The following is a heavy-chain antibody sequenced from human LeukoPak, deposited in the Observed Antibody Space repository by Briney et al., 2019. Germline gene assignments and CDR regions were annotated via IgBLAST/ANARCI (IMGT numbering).Heavy chain of an antibody. V-gene: IGHV1-8*01. D-gene: IGHD5-12*01. CDR3: ARGLETKGGYDFDY. J-gene: IGHJ4*02. Sequence: ASVKVSCKASGYTFTSYDINLVRQATGQGLEWMGWMNPNSGNTGYAQKFQGRVTMTRNTSISTAYMELSSLRSEDTAVYYCARGLETKGGYDFDYWGQGTLVTVSS. CDR1: GYTFTSYD. CDR2: MNPNSGNT.